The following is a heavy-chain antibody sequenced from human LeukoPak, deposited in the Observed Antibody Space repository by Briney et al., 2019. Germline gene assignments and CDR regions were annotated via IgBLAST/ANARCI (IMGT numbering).Heavy chain of an antibody. J-gene: IGHJ1*01. Sequence: GESLKISCAASGITFSGACMHWVRQAPGKGLVWVSRINDDGSFRRYANSVKGRFTISRDNAKNTLFLQMDSLRAEDTAVYYCARVSGPGMNEYYHLWGQGTMVTVSS. CDR2: INDDGSFR. CDR3: ARVSGPGMNEYYHL. V-gene: IGHV3-74*01. CDR1: GITFSGAC. D-gene: IGHD3-10*01.